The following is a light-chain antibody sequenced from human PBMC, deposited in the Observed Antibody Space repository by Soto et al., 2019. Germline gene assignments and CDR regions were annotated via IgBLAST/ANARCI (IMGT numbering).Light chain of an antibody. Sequence: QSVLTQPPSVSGAPGQRVTISCTGSSSNIGAGYDVHWYQQFPGPAPKLLIYGNSNRPSGVPDRFSGSKSGTSASLAITGLQAEDEADYYCQSYDSSLSGYVFGTGTKLTVL. CDR1: SSNIGAGYD. CDR2: GNS. J-gene: IGLJ1*01. V-gene: IGLV1-40*01. CDR3: QSYDSSLSGYV.